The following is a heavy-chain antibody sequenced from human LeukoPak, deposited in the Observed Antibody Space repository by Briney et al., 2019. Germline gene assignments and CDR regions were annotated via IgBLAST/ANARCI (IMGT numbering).Heavy chain of an antibody. CDR2: ISSSSSTI. J-gene: IGHJ6*02. V-gene: IGHV3-48*04. CDR1: GFTFSSYS. CDR3: ARDREEYGSGSYYYYYYGMDV. Sequence: GGSLRLSCAASGFTFSSYSMNWVRQAPGKGLEWVSYISSSSSTIYYADSVKGRFTISRDNAKNSLYLQMNSLRAEDTAVYYCARDREEYGSGSYYYYYYGMDVWGQGTTVTVSS. D-gene: IGHD3-10*01.